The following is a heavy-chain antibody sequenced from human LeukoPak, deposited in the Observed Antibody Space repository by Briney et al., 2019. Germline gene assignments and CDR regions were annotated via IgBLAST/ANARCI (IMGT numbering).Heavy chain of an antibody. J-gene: IGHJ4*02. CDR3: ARRTIPNKYYFDS. Sequence: PSETLSLTCTVSGGSISTDDYYWGWIRQPPGQGLERIGSIFYTGSTSYNPSLKSRVTMSVDTSKNQFSLSLSSMTAADTALYYCARRTIPNKYYFDSWGQGTLVTVSS. D-gene: IGHD1/OR15-1a*01. V-gene: IGHV4-39*01. CDR2: IFYTGST. CDR1: GGSISTDDYY.